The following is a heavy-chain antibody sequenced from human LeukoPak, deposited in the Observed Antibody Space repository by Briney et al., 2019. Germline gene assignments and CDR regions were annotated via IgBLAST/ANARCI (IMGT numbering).Heavy chain of an antibody. Sequence: PSQTLSLTCTVSGGSISSGGYYWSWIRQHPGKGLEWIGYIYYSGSTYYNPSLKSRVTISVDTSKNQFSLKLSSVTAADTAVYYCAGVGKARGYFDLWGRGTLVTVSS. CDR2: IYYSGST. D-gene: IGHD3-10*01. V-gene: IGHV4-31*03. CDR3: AGVGKARGYFDL. CDR1: GGSISSGGYY. J-gene: IGHJ2*01.